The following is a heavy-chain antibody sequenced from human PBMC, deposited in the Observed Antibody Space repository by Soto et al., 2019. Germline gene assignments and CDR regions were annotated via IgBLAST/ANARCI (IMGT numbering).Heavy chain of an antibody. D-gene: IGHD3-16*01. CDR3: ARGETYLGV. V-gene: IGHV1-69*01. CDR2: IIPIFGSR. Sequence: QVQLVQSGAEVKKPGSSVKVSCKASRDTFSKYAFNWVRQAPGQGLEWMGCIIPIFGSRNYAEKFQGRVTITADESTSTAYMEWRSLRFEDTAVYYCARGETYLGVWGQGTTVTGSS. CDR1: RDTFSKYA. J-gene: IGHJ6*02.